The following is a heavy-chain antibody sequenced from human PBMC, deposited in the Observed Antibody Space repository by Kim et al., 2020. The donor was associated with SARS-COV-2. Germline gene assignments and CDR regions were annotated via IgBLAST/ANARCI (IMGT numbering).Heavy chain of an antibody. Sequence: GGSLRLSCAASGFTFSSYGMHWVRQAPGKGLEWVAVISYDGSNKYYADSVKGRFTISRDNSKNTLYLQMNSLRAEDTAVYYCAKDYGSGSPPYYFDYWGQGTLVTVSS. V-gene: IGHV3-30*18. D-gene: IGHD3-10*01. CDR3: AKDYGSGSPPYYFDY. CDR1: GFTFSSYG. CDR2: ISYDGSNK. J-gene: IGHJ4*02.